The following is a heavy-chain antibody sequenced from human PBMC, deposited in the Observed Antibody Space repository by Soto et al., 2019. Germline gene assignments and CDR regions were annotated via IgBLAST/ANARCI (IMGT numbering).Heavy chain of an antibody. J-gene: IGHJ4*02. V-gene: IGHV4-59*11. CDR2: ISYSGSS. D-gene: IGHD3-16*01. CDR1: GGSMSSHY. Sequence: SETLSLTCTVSGGSMSSHYWTLLRQPPGKGLEWIVYISYSGSSYYNPSLKSRVTISADTSRNQFSLRLTSVIAADTAVYFCARADPDASVGFWGQGTLVTVSS. CDR3: ARADPDASVGF.